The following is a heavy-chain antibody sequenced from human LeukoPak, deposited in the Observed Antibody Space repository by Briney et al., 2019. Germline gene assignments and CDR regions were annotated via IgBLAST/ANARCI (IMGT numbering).Heavy chain of an antibody. Sequence: SETLSLTCAVYGGSFSDYYWSWIRQPPGKGLEWIGEINHSGSTNYNPSLKSRVTISVDTSKNQFSLKLSSVTAADTAVYYCAKRAVIWGMREQPLAFDIWGQGTMVTVSS. V-gene: IGHV4-34*01. CDR3: AKRAVIWGMREQPLAFDI. CDR2: INHSGST. J-gene: IGHJ3*02. D-gene: IGHD3-16*01. CDR1: GGSFSDYY.